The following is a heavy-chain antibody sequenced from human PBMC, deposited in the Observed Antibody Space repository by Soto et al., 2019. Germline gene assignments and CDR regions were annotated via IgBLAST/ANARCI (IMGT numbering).Heavy chain of an antibody. CDR1: GYSFTSYW. CDR2: ISPGDSDT. Sequence: GESLKISCEGSGYSFTSYWIGWVRQMPGKGLEWMGIISPGDSDTRYSPYLQGQVTLSADKSTSTAYLQWSSLTASDTAMYYCARLMTTVTTSYYYGMDVWGQGTRVTVSS. J-gene: IGHJ6*02. CDR3: ARLMTTVTTSYYYGMDV. V-gene: IGHV5-51*01. D-gene: IGHD4-17*01.